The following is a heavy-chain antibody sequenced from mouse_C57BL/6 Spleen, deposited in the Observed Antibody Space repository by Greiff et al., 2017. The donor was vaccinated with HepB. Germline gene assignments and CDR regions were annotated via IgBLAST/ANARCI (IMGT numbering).Heavy chain of an antibody. CDR2: ISSGSSTI. CDR1: GFTFSDYG. Sequence: EVKLMESGGGLVKPGGSLKLSCAASGFTFSDYGMHWVRQAPEKGLEWVAYISSGSSTIYYADTVKGRFTISRDNAKNTLFLQMTSLRSEDTAMYYCANLRDFDVWGTGTTVTVSS. D-gene: IGHD1-1*01. CDR3: ANLRDFDV. J-gene: IGHJ1*03. V-gene: IGHV5-17*01.